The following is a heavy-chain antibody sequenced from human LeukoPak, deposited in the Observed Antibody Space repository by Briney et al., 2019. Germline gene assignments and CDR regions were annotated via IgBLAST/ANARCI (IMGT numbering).Heavy chain of an antibody. CDR2: INPDGTTT. CDR3: AKDLSWNIAVR. CDR1: GFAFSNYW. D-gene: IGHD1/OR15-1a*01. Sequence: GGSLRLSCVASGFAFSNYWMHWVRQASGKAPVWVSRINPDGTTTDYADSVKGRFTISRDNAKNTVFLQMNGLRADETAVYYCAKDLSWNIAVRWGEGILVTVSS. J-gene: IGHJ4*02. V-gene: IGHV3-74*01.